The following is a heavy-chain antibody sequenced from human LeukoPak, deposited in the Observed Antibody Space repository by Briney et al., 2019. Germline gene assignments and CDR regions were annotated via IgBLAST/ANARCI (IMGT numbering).Heavy chain of an antibody. CDR3: AKSYSGGSCYPDY. CDR1: GFTFSSYG. J-gene: IGHJ4*02. V-gene: IGHV3-30*02. D-gene: IGHD2-15*01. CDR2: IRDDGTNK. Sequence: GGSLRLSCAASGFTFSSYGLHWVRQAPGKGLEWVAFIRDDGTNKNFADSVKGRFTISRDNSKNTLYLQMNSLRPEDTAVYYCAKSYSGGSCYPDYWGQGTQVTVSS.